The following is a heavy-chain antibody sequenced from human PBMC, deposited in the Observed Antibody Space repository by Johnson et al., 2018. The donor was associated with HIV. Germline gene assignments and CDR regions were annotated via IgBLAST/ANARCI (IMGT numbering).Heavy chain of an antibody. J-gene: IGHJ3*02. CDR3: TPGLYWKEACDI. D-gene: IGHD2-8*02. CDR2: VKGETDGATI. V-gene: IGHV3-15*01. CDR1: GFSFNDAW. Sequence: MQLVESGGGLVKPGGSLRLSCAASGFSFNDAWMNWVRQTPGKGVEWVGRVKGETDGATIDYAAPVKGRFTISRAGSKNTLYLRMKSLKTEDTGIYYCTPGLYWKEACDIWGQGTVVSVSS.